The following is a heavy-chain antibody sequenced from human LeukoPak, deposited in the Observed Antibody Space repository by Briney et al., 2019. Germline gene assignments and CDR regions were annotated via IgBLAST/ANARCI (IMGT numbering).Heavy chain of an antibody. Sequence: GGSLRLSCAASGFTFSSYSMNWVRQAPGKGLEWVSSISSSSSYIYYADSVKGRFTISRDNAKNSLYLQMSSLRAEDTAVYYCARSLVVITPVYYYYGMDVWGQGTTVTVSS. V-gene: IGHV3-21*01. CDR2: ISSSSSYI. CDR1: GFTFSSYS. CDR3: ARSLVVITPVYYYYGMDV. D-gene: IGHD3-22*01. J-gene: IGHJ6*02.